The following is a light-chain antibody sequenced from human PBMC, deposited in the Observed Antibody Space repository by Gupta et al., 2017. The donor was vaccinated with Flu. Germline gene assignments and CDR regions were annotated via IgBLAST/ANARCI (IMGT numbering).Light chain of an antibody. J-gene: IGLJ3*02. Sequence: KVTISCSGSSSNIGNNYVSWYQHLPGTAPKLLIYDNYNRPSGIPDRFSGSKSGPSATLGITGLQTGDEADYYCGAWDSSLNVWVFGGGTKVTVL. V-gene: IGLV1-51*02. CDR1: SSNIGNNY. CDR2: DNY. CDR3: GAWDSSLNVWV.